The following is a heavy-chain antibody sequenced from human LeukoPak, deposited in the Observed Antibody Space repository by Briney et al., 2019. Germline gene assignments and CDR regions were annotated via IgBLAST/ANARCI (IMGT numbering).Heavy chain of an antibody. CDR3: ARRLAAAGTTLFDY. J-gene: IGHJ4*02. V-gene: IGHV5-51*01. CDR2: IYPGDSDT. D-gene: IGHD6-13*01. Sequence: GESLKISCTGTGYHFGSYWIGWVRQMPGKGLEWMGIIYPGDSDTRYSPSFQGQVTISADKSISTASLQWSSLKASDTAMYYCARRLAAAGTTLFDYWGQGTLVTVSS. CDR1: GYHFGSYW.